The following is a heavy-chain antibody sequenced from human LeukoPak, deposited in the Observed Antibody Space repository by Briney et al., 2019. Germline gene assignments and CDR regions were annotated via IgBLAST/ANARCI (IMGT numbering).Heavy chain of an antibody. Sequence: ASVMVSCKASGYTFTGYYMHWVRQAPEQGLEWMGWINPNSGGTNYAQKFQGRVTMTRDTSISTAYMELSRLRSDDTAVYYCARDVRWELLGSDFDYWGQGTLVTVSS. CDR1: GYTFTGYY. D-gene: IGHD1-26*01. CDR2: INPNSGGT. V-gene: IGHV1-2*02. J-gene: IGHJ4*02. CDR3: ARDVRWELLGSDFDY.